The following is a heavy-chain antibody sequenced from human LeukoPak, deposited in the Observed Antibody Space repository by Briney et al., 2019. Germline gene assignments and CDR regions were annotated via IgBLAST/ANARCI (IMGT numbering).Heavy chain of an antibody. J-gene: IGHJ4*02. V-gene: IGHV1-18*01. D-gene: IGHD4-17*01. Sequence: ASVKVSCKASGYSFSSYAIIWVRQAPGQGLEWMGWISAFSGDTTYEQKLQDRVTMTTDTSTSTVYMELRSLRSDDTAVYYCARGPYGDEGFDYWGQGTLVAVSS. CDR2: ISAFSGDT. CDR3: ARGPYGDEGFDY. CDR1: GYSFSSYA.